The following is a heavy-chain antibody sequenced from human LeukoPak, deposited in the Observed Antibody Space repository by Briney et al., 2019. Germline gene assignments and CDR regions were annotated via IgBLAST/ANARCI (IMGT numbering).Heavy chain of an antibody. CDR3: ARFVDYGDYVREFGYMDV. V-gene: IGHV1-2*02. Sequence: ASVKVSCKASGYTFSVYYIHWLRQAPGQGLEWLGWINPNNGGTLYSQKFQGGVTISADKSISTAYLQWSSLKASDTAMYYCARFVDYGDYVREFGYMDVWGKGTTVTVSS. CDR1: GYTFSVYY. CDR2: INPNNGGT. J-gene: IGHJ6*03. D-gene: IGHD4-17*01.